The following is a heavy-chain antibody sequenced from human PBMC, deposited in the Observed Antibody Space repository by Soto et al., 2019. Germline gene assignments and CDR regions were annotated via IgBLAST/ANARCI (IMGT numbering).Heavy chain of an antibody. CDR3: AKVESYDFWGGYDYYDYSHYGMAV. J-gene: IGHJ6*02. V-gene: IGHV3-23*01. D-gene: IGHD3-3*01. Sequence: QTGGSLRLSCAASEFTFNNYAMTWVRQTPGKGLEWVAGISGPGGRTYYADSVKGRFTISRDNSKNTLFLQMNGLRGEDTAVYYCAKVESYDFWGGYDYYDYSHYGMAVWGQGTTVT. CDR2: ISGPGGRT. CDR1: EFTFNNYA.